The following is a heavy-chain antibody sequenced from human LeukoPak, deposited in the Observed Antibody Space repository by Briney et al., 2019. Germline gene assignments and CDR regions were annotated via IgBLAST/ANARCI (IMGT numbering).Heavy chain of an antibody. CDR3: ARRYGFWSGYQYFYYGMDV. V-gene: IGHV1-8*01. CDR2: MNPNSGNT. CDR1: GYTFTSYD. Sequence: GASVKVSCKASGYTFTSYDINWVRQATGQGLEWMGWMNPNSGNTGYAQKFQGRVTMTRNTSISTAYMELSSLRSEGTAVYYCARRYGFWSGYQYFYYGMDVWGQGTTVTVSS. D-gene: IGHD3-3*01. J-gene: IGHJ6*02.